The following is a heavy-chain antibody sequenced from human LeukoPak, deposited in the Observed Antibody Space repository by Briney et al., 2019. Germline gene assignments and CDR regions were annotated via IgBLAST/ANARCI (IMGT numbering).Heavy chain of an antibody. J-gene: IGHJ4*02. V-gene: IGHV3-20*04. CDR2: INWNGGST. CDR1: GFSFNDCS. CDR3: ARDIRGLGSCFDY. Sequence: GGSLRLSCAASGFSFNDCSMSWVRLAPGKGREWVSGINWNGGSTGYADSVKGRFTISRDNAKNSLSLQMNSLRAEDTAVYYCARDIRGLGSCFDYWGQGTLVTVSS. D-gene: IGHD3-10*01.